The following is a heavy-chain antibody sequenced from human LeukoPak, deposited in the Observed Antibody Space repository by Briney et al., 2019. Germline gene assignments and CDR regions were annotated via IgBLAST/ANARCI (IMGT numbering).Heavy chain of an antibody. V-gene: IGHV3-23*01. CDR2: ISGSGGST. D-gene: IGHD2-21*01. Sequence: GGSLRLSCAASGFTFSSYAMSRVRQAPGKGLEWVSAISGSGGSTYYADSVKGRFTISRDNSKNTLYLQMNSLRAEDTAVYYCAKDWSPRCGGDCYYFDYWGQGTLVTVSS. CDR3: AKDWSPRCGGDCYYFDY. J-gene: IGHJ4*02. CDR1: GFTFSSYA.